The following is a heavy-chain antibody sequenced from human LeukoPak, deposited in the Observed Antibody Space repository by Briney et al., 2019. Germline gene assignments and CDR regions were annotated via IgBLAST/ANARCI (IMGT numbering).Heavy chain of an antibody. Sequence: GASVKVSYKASGYTFTSYYMHWVRQAPGQGLEWMGIINPSGGSTSYAQKFQGRVTMTRDTSTSTVYMELSSLRSEDTAVYYCARRRGKDAFDIWGQGTMVTVSS. J-gene: IGHJ3*02. CDR3: ARRRGKDAFDI. CDR2: INPSGGST. CDR1: GYTFTSYY. D-gene: IGHD3-10*01. V-gene: IGHV1-46*01.